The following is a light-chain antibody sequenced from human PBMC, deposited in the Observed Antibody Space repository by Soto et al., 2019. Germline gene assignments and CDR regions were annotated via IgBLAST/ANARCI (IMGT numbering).Light chain of an antibody. Sequence: QSVLSQPASMSGSPGQSITIPCTGASSDIGLYNYVSWYQHHPGKAPKLLISEVNVRPSGLSDRFSASKAGNTASLTISGLQPEHEAYYYCSSLATTSTPIVFGSGTKVTVV. CDR3: SSLATTSTPIV. CDR2: EVN. J-gene: IGLJ1*01. CDR1: SSDIGLYNY. V-gene: IGLV2-14*01.